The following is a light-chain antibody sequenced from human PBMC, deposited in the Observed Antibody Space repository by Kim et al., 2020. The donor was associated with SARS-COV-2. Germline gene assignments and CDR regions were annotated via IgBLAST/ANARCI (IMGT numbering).Light chain of an antibody. J-gene: IGLJ3*02. CDR1: NIGSKS. V-gene: IGLV3-21*04. CDR3: QVWDSSSDHPV. Sequence: ARGKTARITCGGNNIGSKSVPWYQQKPGQAPVLVIYYDSDRPSGIPERFSGSNSGNTATLTISRVEAGDEADYYCQVWDSSSDHPVFGGGTQLTVL. CDR2: YDS.